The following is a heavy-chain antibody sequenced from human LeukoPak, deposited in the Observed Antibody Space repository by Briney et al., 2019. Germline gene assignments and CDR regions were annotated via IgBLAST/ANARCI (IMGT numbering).Heavy chain of an antibody. V-gene: IGHV1-46*01. Sequence: GASVKVSCKASGYTFTSYYMHWVRQAPGQGLEWMGIINPSGGSTSYAQKFQGRVTMTRDTSISTAYMELSRLRSDDTAVYYCARDYASIYYDSSGHRDYWGQGTLVTVSS. CDR2: INPSGGST. D-gene: IGHD3-22*01. J-gene: IGHJ4*02. CDR1: GYTFTSYY. CDR3: ARDYASIYYDSSGHRDY.